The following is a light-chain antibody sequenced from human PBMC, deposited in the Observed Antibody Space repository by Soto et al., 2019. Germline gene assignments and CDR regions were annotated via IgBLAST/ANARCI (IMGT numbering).Light chain of an antibody. CDR3: QQYASSPLLT. V-gene: IGKV3-20*01. Sequence: EIVLTQSPVTLSLSPGETATLSCRASQTIGRTYLAWYQQKPGQAPRLLIFGTSSRATGSPDRFSGSGSGTDFTLSISRLEPEDFAVYYCQQYASSPLLTFGGGTKVDIK. J-gene: IGKJ4*01. CDR2: GTS. CDR1: QTIGRTY.